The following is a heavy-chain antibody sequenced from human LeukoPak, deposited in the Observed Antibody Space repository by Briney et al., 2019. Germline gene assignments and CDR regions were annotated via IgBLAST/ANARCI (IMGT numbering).Heavy chain of an antibody. Sequence: AAVKGSCKASGYTFTGYYMHWVRQTPGQGLEWMGWINPNSGGTNYAQKFQGRVTMTRDTSISTAYMELSRLRSDDTAVYYCARDIRSEQQLVLDPWGQGTLVTVSS. D-gene: IGHD6-13*01. J-gene: IGHJ5*02. CDR3: ARDIRSEQQLVLDP. CDR1: GYTFTGYY. CDR2: INPNSGGT. V-gene: IGHV1-2*02.